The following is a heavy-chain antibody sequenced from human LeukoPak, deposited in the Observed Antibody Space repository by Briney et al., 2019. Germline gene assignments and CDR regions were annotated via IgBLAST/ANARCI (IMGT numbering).Heavy chain of an antibody. V-gene: IGHV1-69-2*01. CDR2: VDPEDGET. Sequence: ASVKVSCKVSGYTFTDYYMPWVQQAPGKGLEWMGLVDPEDGETIYAEKFQGRVTITADTSTDTAYMELSSLRSEDTAVYYCATDLPAAAGTDYWGQGTLVTVSS. D-gene: IGHD6-13*01. CDR3: ATDLPAAAGTDY. J-gene: IGHJ4*02. CDR1: GYTFTDYY.